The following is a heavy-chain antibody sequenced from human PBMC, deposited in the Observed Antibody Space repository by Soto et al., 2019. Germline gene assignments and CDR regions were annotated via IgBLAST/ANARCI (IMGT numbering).Heavy chain of an antibody. V-gene: IGHV4-59*02. Sequence: QMQLQASGPGLVKPSETLSLTCNVSGASVSHGYWSWIRQPPGKALEWIGFMYFGGSFNYNPSLTSRASISVETYKNQFSMKLTSVTASDTAVYYWARSYYDSTGFAVDPWGQGTLVTVSS. CDR3: ARSYYDSTGFAVDP. D-gene: IGHD3-22*01. CDR1: GASVSHGY. J-gene: IGHJ5*02. CDR2: MYFGGSF.